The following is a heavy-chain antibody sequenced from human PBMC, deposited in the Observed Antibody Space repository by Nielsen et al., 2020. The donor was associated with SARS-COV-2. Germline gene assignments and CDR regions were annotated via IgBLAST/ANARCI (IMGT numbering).Heavy chain of an antibody. CDR1: GGSFSGYY. CDR2: INHSGST. Sequence: GSLRLSCAVYGGSFSGYYWSWIRQPPGKGLEWIGEINHSGSTNYNPSLKSRVTISVDTSKNQFSLKLSSVTAADTAVYYCARGGGYKRYWGQGTLVTVSS. V-gene: IGHV4-34*01. J-gene: IGHJ4*02. D-gene: IGHD5-24*01. CDR3: ARGGGYKRY.